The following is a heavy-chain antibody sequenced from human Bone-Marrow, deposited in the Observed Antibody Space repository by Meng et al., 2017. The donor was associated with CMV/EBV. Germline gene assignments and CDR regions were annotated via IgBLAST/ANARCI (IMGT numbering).Heavy chain of an antibody. CDR1: GYTFTGYY. D-gene: IGHD6-13*01. J-gene: IGHJ4*02. CDR2: INPNSGGT. V-gene: IGHV1-2*02. Sequence: ASVKVSCKASGYTFTGYYMHWVRQAPGQGLEWMGWINPNSGGTNYAQKFQGRVTMTRDTSISTAYMELSRLRSDDMAVYYCARAGYSSSIYFDYWGQGTLVTVSS. CDR3: ARAGYSSSIYFDY.